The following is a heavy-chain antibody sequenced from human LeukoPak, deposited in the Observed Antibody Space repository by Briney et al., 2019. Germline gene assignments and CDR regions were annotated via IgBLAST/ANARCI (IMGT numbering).Heavy chain of an antibody. D-gene: IGHD3-22*01. CDR2: ISSSSSYI. Sequence: GGSLRLSCAASGFTFSSYSMNWVRQAPGKGLEWVSSISSSSSYIYYADSVKGRFTISRDNARNILYPQMNGLRVDDTAVYYCAKPPGFNTKWFSGRFFDLWGPGTLVAVSS. CDR1: GFTFSSYS. V-gene: IGHV3-21*04. CDR3: AKPPGFNTKWFSGRFFDL. J-gene: IGHJ4*02.